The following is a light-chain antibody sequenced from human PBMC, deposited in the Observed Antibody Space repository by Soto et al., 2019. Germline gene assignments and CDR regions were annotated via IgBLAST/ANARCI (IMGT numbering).Light chain of an antibody. V-gene: IGKV3-11*01. CDR2: DAS. CDR1: QSVSSY. CDR3: QQRGNLPYT. J-gene: IGKJ2*01. Sequence: EIVLTQSPATLSLSPGERATLSCRASQSVSSYLAWYQQKPGQAPRLLIYDASSRATGIPARFSGRGSGTDFTLTVSSLEPEDFEVYYCQQRGNLPYTFGQGPKLEIK.